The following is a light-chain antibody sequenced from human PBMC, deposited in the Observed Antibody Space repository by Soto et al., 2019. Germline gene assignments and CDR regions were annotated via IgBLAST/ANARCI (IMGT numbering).Light chain of an antibody. CDR3: QQYGSPPPYT. Sequence: ENVLTQSPVTLSLSPGERATLSCRASQSVTSNKVAWFQQKPCQAPRLLIRAASSRATAIPDRLSGSGSATAFTLTTSRLEPQDVSVYYCQQYGSPPPYTFGQGTKLDIK. V-gene: IGKV3-20*01. CDR2: AAS. CDR1: QSVTSNK. J-gene: IGKJ2*01.